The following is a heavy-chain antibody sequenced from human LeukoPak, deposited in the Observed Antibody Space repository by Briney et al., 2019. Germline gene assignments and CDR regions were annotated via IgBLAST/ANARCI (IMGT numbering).Heavy chain of an antibody. CDR3: AREPMIVVVDNGGYDY. V-gene: IGHV4-39*07. D-gene: IGHD3-22*01. CDR2: IYYSGST. Sequence: SETLSLTCTVSGGSISSSSYYWGWIRQPPGKGLEWIGSIYYSGSTYYNPSLKSRVTISVDTSKNQFSLKLSSVTAADTAVYYCAREPMIVVVDNGGYDYWGQGTLVTVSS. J-gene: IGHJ4*02. CDR1: GGSISSSSYY.